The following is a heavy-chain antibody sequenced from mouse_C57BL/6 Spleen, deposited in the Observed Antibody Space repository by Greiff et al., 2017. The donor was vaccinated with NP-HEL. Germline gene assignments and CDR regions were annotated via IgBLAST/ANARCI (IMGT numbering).Heavy chain of an antibody. Sequence: EVQLVESVAELVRPGASVKLSCTASGFNIKNTYMHWVKQRPEQGLEWIGRIDPANGNTKYAPKFQGKATITADTSSNTAYLQLSSLTSEDTAIYYCARTPTLTGAGDAMDYWGQGTSVTVSS. CDR3: ARTPTLTGAGDAMDY. CDR1: GFNIKNTY. CDR2: IDPANGNT. V-gene: IGHV14-3*01. D-gene: IGHD1-1*01. J-gene: IGHJ4*01.